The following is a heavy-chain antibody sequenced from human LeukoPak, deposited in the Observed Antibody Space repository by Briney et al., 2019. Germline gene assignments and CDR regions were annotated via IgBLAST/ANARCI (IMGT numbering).Heavy chain of an antibody. V-gene: IGHV3-7*01. D-gene: IGHD2-2*01. CDR3: ARDAGCSSTSCFNFDY. CDR1: GFTFSSYW. CDR2: IKQDGSEK. J-gene: IGHJ4*02. Sequence: GGSLRLSCAASGFTFSSYWMSWVRQAPGKGLEWVANIKQDGSEKYYVDSVKGRFTISRDNAKNSLYLQMNSLRAEDTAVYYCARDAGCSSTSCFNFDYWGQGTLVTVFS.